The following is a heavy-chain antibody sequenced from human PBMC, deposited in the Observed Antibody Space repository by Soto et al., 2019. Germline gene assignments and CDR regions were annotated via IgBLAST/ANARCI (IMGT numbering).Heavy chain of an antibody. CDR3: ARDHPHSYGVYYFDY. CDR1: GGSISNYY. D-gene: IGHD5-18*01. Sequence: SETLSLTCTVSGGSISNYYWNWIRQSPGKGLEWIGYIYSSGRTQYNPSNQNRHTIKIDKSKKQVSLNENSVTDADTAVYYCARDHPHSYGVYYFDYWGQGTPVTVS. CDR2: IYSSGRT. V-gene: IGHV4-59*12. J-gene: IGHJ4*02.